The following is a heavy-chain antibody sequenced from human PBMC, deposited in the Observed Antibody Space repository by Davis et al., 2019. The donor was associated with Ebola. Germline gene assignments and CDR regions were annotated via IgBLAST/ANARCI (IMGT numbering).Heavy chain of an antibody. D-gene: IGHD3-10*01. CDR1: GYTFTSYG. Sequence: ASVKVSCKASGYTFTSYGISWVRQAPGQGLEWMGRINPNSGGTNYAQKFQGRVTMTRDTSISTAYMELSRLRSDDTVVYYCARGGLLWFGEENYYGMDVWGQGTTVTVSS. CDR2: INPNSGGT. V-gene: IGHV1-2*05. CDR3: ARGGLLWFGEENYYGMDV. J-gene: IGHJ6*02.